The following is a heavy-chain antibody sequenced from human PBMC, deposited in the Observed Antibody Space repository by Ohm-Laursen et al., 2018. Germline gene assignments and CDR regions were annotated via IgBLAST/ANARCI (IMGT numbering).Heavy chain of an antibody. CDR2: IDWDDDK. V-gene: IGHV2-70*11. Sequence: TQTLTLTCTFSGFSLSTSGMCVSWIRQPPGKALEWLARIDWDDDKYYSTSLKTRLTISKDTSKNQVVLTMTNMDPVDTATYYCATYYYDSSGQPSMYYWGQGTLVTVSS. D-gene: IGHD3-22*01. CDR1: GFSLSTSGMC. J-gene: IGHJ4*02. CDR3: ATYYYDSSGQPSMYY.